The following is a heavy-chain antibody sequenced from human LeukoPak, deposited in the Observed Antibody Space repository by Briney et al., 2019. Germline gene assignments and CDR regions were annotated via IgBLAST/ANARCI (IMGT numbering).Heavy chain of an antibody. CDR2: ISSSGSTI. J-gene: IGHJ3*02. Sequence: GGSLRLSCAASGFTFSSYGMSWIRQAPGKGLEWVSYISSSGSTIYYADSVKGRFTISRDNAKNSLYLQMNSLRAEDTAVYYCARDKSVDSSGWYGGAFDIWGQGTMVTVSS. CDR1: GFTFSSYG. D-gene: IGHD6-19*01. CDR3: ARDKSVDSSGWYGGAFDI. V-gene: IGHV3-48*04.